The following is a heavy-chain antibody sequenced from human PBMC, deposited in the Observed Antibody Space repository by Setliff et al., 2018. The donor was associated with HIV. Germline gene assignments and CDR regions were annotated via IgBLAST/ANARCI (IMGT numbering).Heavy chain of an antibody. J-gene: IGHJ4*02. CDR2: IYTSGTT. D-gene: IGHD2-8*02. Sequence: SETLSLTCFVSGVSISGHFWGWIRQPPGKGLEWIGYIYTSGTTEYNPSPDSRVTISVDTSRDQFSLNLRSVTAADTALYFCARLIHTGLLYFDYWGLGMLVTVSS. CDR3: ARLIHTGLLYFDY. CDR1: GVSISGHF. V-gene: IGHV4-4*09.